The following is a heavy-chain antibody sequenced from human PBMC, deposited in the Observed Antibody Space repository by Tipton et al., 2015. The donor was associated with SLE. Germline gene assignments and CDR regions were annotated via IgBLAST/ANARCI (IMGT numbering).Heavy chain of an antibody. V-gene: IGHV3-23*03. D-gene: IGHD3-16*01. CDR3: AKDQEGGNGRGDYYYYMDV. Sequence: SLRLSCAASGFTFSSYAMSWARQAPGKGLEWVSVIYSGGSSTYYADSVKGRFTISRDNSKNTLYLQMNSLRAEDTAVYYCAKDQEGGNGRGDYYYYMDVWGKGTTVTVSS. CDR2: IYSGGSST. J-gene: IGHJ6*03. CDR1: GFTFSSYA.